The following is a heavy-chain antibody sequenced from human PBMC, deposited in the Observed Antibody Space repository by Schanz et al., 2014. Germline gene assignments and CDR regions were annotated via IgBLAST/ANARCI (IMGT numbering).Heavy chain of an antibody. CDR1: GYTFTSYD. CDR3: ARGYGDSPTDF. V-gene: IGHV1-8*01. Sequence: QMQLIQSGAEVKKPGASVKVSCTASGYTFTSYDINWVRQAPGQGLEWLGWMNPNSGNPGFAQKFQGRVTITADRSTSTAYMELSSLRSEDTAVYYCARGYGDSPTDFWGQGSLVTVSS. J-gene: IGHJ4*02. D-gene: IGHD4-17*01. CDR2: MNPNSGNP.